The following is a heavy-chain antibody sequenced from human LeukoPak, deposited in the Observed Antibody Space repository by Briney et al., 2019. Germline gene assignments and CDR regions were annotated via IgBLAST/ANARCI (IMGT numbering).Heavy chain of an antibody. J-gene: IGHJ4*02. D-gene: IGHD5-24*01. CDR1: GFSFSTYA. CDR2: IVGSGGGI. Sequence: GGSLRLSCVGSGFSFSTYAMNWVRQAPGQGLEWVSVIVGSGGGINYAGSVKGRFTISRDNSKNTVYLQMNSLRAEDTAVYYCVKDRKPDGLYNFDYWGQGILVTVSS. CDR3: VKDRKPDGLYNFDY. V-gene: IGHV3-23*01.